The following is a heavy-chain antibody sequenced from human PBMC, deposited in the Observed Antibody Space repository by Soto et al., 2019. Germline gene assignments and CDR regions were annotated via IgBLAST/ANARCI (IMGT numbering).Heavy chain of an antibody. J-gene: IGHJ4*02. D-gene: IGHD3-22*01. CDR3: AHRSSLTLYGTSGYIFDY. Sequence: SGPTRVHPRQTLTLTFVFSGFSLSTTGEGVAWSRQPPGEALEWLALIYWNDDNRYSPSLKSRLTVTKDTSKNRVVLTMTNIDPVDTATYFCAHRSSLTLYGTSGYIFDYSGQGQLVTVSS. CDR2: IYWNDDN. CDR1: GFSLSTTGEG. V-gene: IGHV2-5*01.